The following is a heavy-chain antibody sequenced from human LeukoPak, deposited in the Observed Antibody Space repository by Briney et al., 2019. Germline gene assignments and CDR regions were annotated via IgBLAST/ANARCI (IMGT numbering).Heavy chain of an antibody. J-gene: IGHJ4*02. CDR1: GFTFSSYA. V-gene: IGHV3-23*01. CDR2: ISGSGGSK. Sequence: EGSLRLSCVASGFTFSSYAMSWVRQAPGKGLEWVSAISGSGGSKYYEDSVKGRFTISGDNSKNTLYLRMNSLRAEDTAVYYCARDQTPYYWGQGTLVTVSS. CDR3: ARDQTPYY.